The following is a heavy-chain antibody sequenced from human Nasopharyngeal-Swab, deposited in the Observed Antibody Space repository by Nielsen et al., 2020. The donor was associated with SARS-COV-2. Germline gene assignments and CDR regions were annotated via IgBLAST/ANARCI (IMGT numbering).Heavy chain of an antibody. D-gene: IGHD6-19*01. CDR1: GFTFRNAW. CDR3: ARVGKVAVAAARGYYYYGMDV. J-gene: IGHJ6*02. Sequence: GESLKISCAASGFTFRNAWMSWVRQAPGKGLEWVANIKQDGSEKYYVDSVKGRFTISRDNAKNSLYLQMNSLRAEDTAVYYCARVGKVAVAAARGYYYYGMDVWGQGTTVTVSS. CDR2: IKQDGSEK. V-gene: IGHV3-7*01.